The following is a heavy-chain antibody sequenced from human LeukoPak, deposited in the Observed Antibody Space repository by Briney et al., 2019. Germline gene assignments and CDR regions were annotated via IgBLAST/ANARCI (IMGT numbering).Heavy chain of an antibody. D-gene: IGHD3-3*01. CDR1: GYTFTSYG. CDR2: ISSNNGNT. CDR3: ASKGGGITIFGVVNNYYYYMDV. J-gene: IGHJ6*03. Sequence: ASVKVSCKASGYTFTSYGISWVRQAPGQGLEWMGWISSNNGNTNYAQKLQGRVTMTTDTSTSTAYMELRSLRSDDTAVYYCASKGGGITIFGVVNNYYYYMDVWGKGTTVTVSS. V-gene: IGHV1-18*01.